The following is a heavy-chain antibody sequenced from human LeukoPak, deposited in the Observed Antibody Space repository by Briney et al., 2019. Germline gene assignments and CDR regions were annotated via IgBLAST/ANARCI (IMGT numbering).Heavy chain of an antibody. D-gene: IGHD4-11*01. V-gene: IGHV7-4-1*02. CDR1: GYTFSNYT. CDR3: AIYSNYGIDY. CDR2: IDTNTGNP. J-gene: IGHJ4*02. Sequence: ASVKVSCKASGYTFSNYTLNWVRQAPGQGLEWMGWIDTNTGNPTYAQGFIGRFVFSLDTSVTTAYLQISSLKAEDTAVYYCAIYSNYGIDYWGQGTLVTVSS.